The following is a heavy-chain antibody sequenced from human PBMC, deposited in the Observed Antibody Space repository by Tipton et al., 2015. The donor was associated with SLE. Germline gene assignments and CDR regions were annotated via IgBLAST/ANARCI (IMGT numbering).Heavy chain of an antibody. CDR1: GYTFTSHW. CDR3: ARQDLDTAMVSFDY. V-gene: IGHV5-51*01. D-gene: IGHD5-18*01. Sequence: QSGPEVKKPGESLKISCKGSGYTFTSHWIAWVGLMPGKGLEWMGIIYPGDSDTRYSPSFQGQVTISAGKSISTAYLQWSSLKASDTAKYYCARQDLDTAMVSFDYWCQGILVTVS. J-gene: IGHJ4*02. CDR2: IYPGDSDT.